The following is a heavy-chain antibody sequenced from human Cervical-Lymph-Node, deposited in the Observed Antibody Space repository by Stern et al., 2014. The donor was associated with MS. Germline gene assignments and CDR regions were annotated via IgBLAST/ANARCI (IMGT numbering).Heavy chain of an antibody. CDR3: ASAYSSSHYYFDY. CDR1: GFSFSRYA. CDR2: IWYVGSNP. V-gene: IGHV3-33*01. J-gene: IGHJ4*02. D-gene: IGHD6-13*01. Sequence: DQLVESGGGVVQPGRSLRLSCAASGFSFSRYAMHWVRQAPGKGLEWVALIWYVGSNPYYADSVTGRFTISRDNFKNTLYLQMNSLRAEDTAVYYCASAYSSSHYYFDYWGQGTLVTVSS.